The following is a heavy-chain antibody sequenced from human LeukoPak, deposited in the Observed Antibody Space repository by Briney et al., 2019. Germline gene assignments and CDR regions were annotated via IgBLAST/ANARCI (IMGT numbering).Heavy chain of an antibody. CDR1: GYSFPSFG. Sequence: ASVKVSCKASGYSFPSFGLSWVRQAPGQGLEWMGWISAYNGDAIYEQKFQGRVTVTTDTSTRTAYMELRGLRSDDTAVYYCARDRADSSDDAAYYRFDYWGQGTLVTVSS. J-gene: IGHJ4*02. CDR3: ARDRADSSDDAAYYRFDY. D-gene: IGHD3-9*01. CDR2: ISAYNGDA. V-gene: IGHV1-18*01.